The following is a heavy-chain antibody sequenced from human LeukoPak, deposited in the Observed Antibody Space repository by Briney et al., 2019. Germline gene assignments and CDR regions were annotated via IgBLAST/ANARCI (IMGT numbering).Heavy chain of an antibody. CDR3: ARTDYGDYWFDP. Sequence: SETLSLTCTVSGGTISDYFRNWIRQPPGKGLEWIGHIYSSGTTNYNPSLMSRVTISLDTSKNQFSLKLTSVTAADTAVYYCARTDYGDYWFDPWGQGTLVTVSS. CDR1: GGTISDYF. J-gene: IGHJ5*02. CDR2: IYSSGTT. D-gene: IGHD4-17*01. V-gene: IGHV4-59*01.